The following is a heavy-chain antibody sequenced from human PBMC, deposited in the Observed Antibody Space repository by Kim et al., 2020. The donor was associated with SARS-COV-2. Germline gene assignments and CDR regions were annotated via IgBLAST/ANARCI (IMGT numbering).Heavy chain of an antibody. V-gene: IGHV3-9*01. D-gene: IGHD1-26*01. J-gene: IGHJ3*02. CDR3: AKDIAWELGGGAFDI. Sequence: GGSLRLSCAASGFTFDDYAMHWVRQAPGKGLEWVSGISWNSGSIGYADSVKGRFTISRDNAKNSLYLQMNSLRAEDTALYYCAKDIAWELGGGAFDIWGQGTMVTVSS. CDR1: GFTFDDYA. CDR2: ISWNSGSI.